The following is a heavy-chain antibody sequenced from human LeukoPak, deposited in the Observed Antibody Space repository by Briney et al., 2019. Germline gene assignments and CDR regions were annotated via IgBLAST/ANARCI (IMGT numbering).Heavy chain of an antibody. CDR2: IYYSGST. V-gene: IGHV4-59*12. CDR1: GGSISSYY. J-gene: IGHJ5*02. CDR3: ARTSVGIAAAGNNWFDP. Sequence: SETLSLTCTVSGGSISSYYWSWIRQPPGKGLEWIGYIYYSGSTNYNPSLKSRVTISVDTSKNQFSLKLSSVTAADTAVYYCARTSVGIAAAGNNWFDPWGQGTLVTVSS. D-gene: IGHD6-13*01.